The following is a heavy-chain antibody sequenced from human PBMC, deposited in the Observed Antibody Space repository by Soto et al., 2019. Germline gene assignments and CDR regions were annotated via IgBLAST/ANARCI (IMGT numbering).Heavy chain of an antibody. J-gene: IGHJ6*02. CDR3: ARLSATSHDYYGMDV. V-gene: IGHV4-30-4*01. CDR1: GGSITSGDYY. CDR2: TFYRGST. D-gene: IGHD2-2*01. Sequence: SETLSLTCTVSGGSITSGDYYWSWIRQPPGKGLEWIGFTFYRGSTYFNPSLKSRLSISLDASKNQFSLKLRSVTAADTAMYYCARLSATSHDYYGMDVWGQGTTVTVSS.